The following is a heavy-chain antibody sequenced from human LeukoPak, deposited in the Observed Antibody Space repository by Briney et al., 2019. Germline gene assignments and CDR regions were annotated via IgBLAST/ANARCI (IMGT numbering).Heavy chain of an antibody. V-gene: IGHV4-31*03. CDR1: GGSISSGGYY. CDR3: ARTFYGVNDY. CDR2: IYYSGST. J-gene: IGHJ4*02. D-gene: IGHD2/OR15-2a*01. Sequence: PSETLSLTCTVSGGSISSGGYYSSWIRQHPGKGLEWIGYIYYSGSTYYNPSLKSRVTISVDTSKNQFSLKLSSVTAADTAVYYCARTFYGVNDYWGQGTLVTVSS.